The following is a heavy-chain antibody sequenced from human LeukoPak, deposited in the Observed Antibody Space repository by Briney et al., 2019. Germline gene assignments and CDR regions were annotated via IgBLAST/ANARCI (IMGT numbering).Heavy chain of an antibody. CDR3: AKASYIVVVPAASFDY. CDR1: GFTFSSYA. V-gene: IGHV3-23*01. CDR2: ISGSGGST. J-gene: IGHJ4*02. D-gene: IGHD2-2*01. Sequence: PGGSLRLSCAASGFTFSSYAMSWVRQAPGKGLEWVSAISGSGGSTYYADSVKGRFTISRDNSKNTPYLQMNRLRAEDTAVYYCAKASYIVVVPAASFDYWGQGTLVTVSS.